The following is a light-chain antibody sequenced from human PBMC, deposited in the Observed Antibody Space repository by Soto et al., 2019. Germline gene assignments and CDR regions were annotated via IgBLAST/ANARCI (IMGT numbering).Light chain of an antibody. J-gene: IGKJ2*01. CDR2: GAS. CDR1: QSVSSSN. CDR3: HQYGSSPYT. V-gene: IGKV3-20*01. Sequence: EIVLTQSPGTLSLSPGERATLSCRASQSVSSSNLAWYQQKPGQAPRLLIYGASSRATDIPDRFSGSGSGTDFTLTISRLEPEDFAVYYCHQYGSSPYTFGQGTKLEIK.